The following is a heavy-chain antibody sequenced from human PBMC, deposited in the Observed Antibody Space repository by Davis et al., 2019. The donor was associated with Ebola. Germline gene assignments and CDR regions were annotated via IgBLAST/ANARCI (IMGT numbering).Heavy chain of an antibody. D-gene: IGHD2-15*01. Sequence: GESLKISCAASGFAFSGYAINWVRQAPGKGLEWVSSISGNTASIYYADSVKGRFTISRDNSKNTVSVEMNNLRADDTAVYYCAKRKGYCSGGSCYYWFDTWGQGALVTVSS. V-gene: IGHV3-23*01. J-gene: IGHJ5*02. CDR1: GFAFSGYA. CDR2: ISGNTASI. CDR3: AKRKGYCSGGSCYYWFDT.